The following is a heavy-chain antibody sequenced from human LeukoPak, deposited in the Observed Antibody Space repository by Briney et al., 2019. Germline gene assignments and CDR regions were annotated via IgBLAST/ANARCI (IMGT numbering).Heavy chain of an antibody. CDR3: ANCYDSSGFFAY. CDR1: GYTFTKYA. V-gene: IGHV7-4-1*02. J-gene: IGHJ4*02. CDR2: IDTNTGNP. D-gene: IGHD3-22*01. Sequence: ASVKVSCKGSGYTFTKYAISWVRQAPGQGLEYMGWIDTNTGNPTYAQGFTGRFVFSLDTSVSTAYLQISSLKAEDSAIYFSANCYDSSGFFAYWGQGTLVTVSS.